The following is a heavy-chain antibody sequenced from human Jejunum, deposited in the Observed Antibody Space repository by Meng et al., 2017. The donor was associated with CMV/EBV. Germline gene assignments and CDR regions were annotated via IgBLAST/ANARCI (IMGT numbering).Heavy chain of an antibody. D-gene: IGHD3-10*01. V-gene: IGHV3-48*03. CDR1: FIRSD. CDR2: IGSSGSPV. CDR3: ARDRFFGDDGSGAYFHDY. J-gene: IGHJ4*02. Sequence: FIRSDMDWVRQAPGTGLGLISYIGSSGSPVYYADAVKGRFTISRDNAKKSLYLQMNSLRAEDTAIYYCARDRFFGDDGSGAYFHDYWGQGTLVTVSS.